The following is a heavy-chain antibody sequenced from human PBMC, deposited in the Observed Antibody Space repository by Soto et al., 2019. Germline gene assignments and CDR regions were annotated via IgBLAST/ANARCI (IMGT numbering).Heavy chain of an antibody. CDR2: IYPGDSGT. CDR1: GYSFTSYW. D-gene: IGHD1-20*01. Sequence: GDSLEISCKGSGYSFTSYWIGWVRQMPGKGLEWMGIIYPGDSGTRYSPSFQGQVTISAXXXIXXXYXQXXXLXASDTAMYYCARPLTPDYCYFDLWGRSTLVTVSS. CDR3: ARPLTPDYCYFDL. V-gene: IGHV5-51*01. J-gene: IGHJ2*01.